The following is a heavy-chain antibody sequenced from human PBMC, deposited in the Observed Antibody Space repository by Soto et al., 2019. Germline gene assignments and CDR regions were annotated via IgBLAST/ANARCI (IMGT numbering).Heavy chain of an antibody. CDR1: GFTFSSYG. D-gene: IGHD6-13*01. CDR3: AKDQYAAAGPDY. V-gene: IGHV3-23*01. CDR2: VSPSGGST. J-gene: IGHJ4*02. Sequence: GGSLRLSCAASGFTFSSYGMHWVRQAPGKGLEWVSAVSPSGGSTYYADSVKGRFTISRDNSKNTLSLQMSSLRAEDTAVYYCAKDQYAAAGPDYWGQGTLVTVSS.